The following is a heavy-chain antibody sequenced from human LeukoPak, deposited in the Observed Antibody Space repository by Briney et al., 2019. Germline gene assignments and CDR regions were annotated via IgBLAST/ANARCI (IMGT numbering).Heavy chain of an antibody. Sequence: GRSLRLSCAASGFTFSSYGMLWVRQAPGKGLEWVAVISYDGSNKYYADSVKGRFTISRDNSKNTLYLQMNSLRAEDTAVYYCAKGGIVWFGESLDYWGQGTLVTVSS. CDR2: ISYDGSNK. V-gene: IGHV3-30*18. J-gene: IGHJ4*02. CDR1: GFTFSSYG. D-gene: IGHD3-10*01. CDR3: AKGGIVWFGESLDY.